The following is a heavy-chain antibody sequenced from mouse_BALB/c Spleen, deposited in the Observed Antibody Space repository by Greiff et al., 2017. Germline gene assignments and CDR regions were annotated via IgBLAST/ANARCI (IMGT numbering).Heavy chain of an antibody. V-gene: IGHV2-9*02. J-gene: IGHJ2*01. CDR2: IWAGGST. CDR1: GFSLTSYG. D-gene: IGHD1-1*01. Sequence: QVQLKESGPGLVAPSQSLSITCTVSGFSLTSYGVHWVRQPPGKGLEWLGVIWAGGSTNYNSALMSRLSISKDNSKSQVFLKMNSLQTDDTAMYYCAREDYYGSRGYFDYWGQGTTLTVSS. CDR3: AREDYYGSRGYFDY.